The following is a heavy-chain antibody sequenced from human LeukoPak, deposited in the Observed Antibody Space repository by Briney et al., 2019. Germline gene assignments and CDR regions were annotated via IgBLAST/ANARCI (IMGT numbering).Heavy chain of an antibody. Sequence: GGSLRLSCTASGFTFSTYWMTRVRQAPGKGLEWVANINKDGSDKYCVDSVKGRFTISRDNAKNSLYLQMNSLRAEDTAVYYCVKDDYWNDGVSAFDIWGQGTMVTVSS. D-gene: IGHD1-1*01. CDR3: VKDDYWNDGVSAFDI. CDR2: INKDGSDK. J-gene: IGHJ3*02. V-gene: IGHV3-7*01. CDR1: GFTFSTYW.